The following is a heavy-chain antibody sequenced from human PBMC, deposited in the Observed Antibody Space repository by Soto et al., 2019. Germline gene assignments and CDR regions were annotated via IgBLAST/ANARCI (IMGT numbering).Heavy chain of an antibody. CDR3: ARDRGQYYFDY. CDR1: GGTFSSYA. V-gene: IGHV1-69*13. J-gene: IGHJ4*02. CDR2: IIPIFGTA. Sequence: SVKVSCKASGGTFSSYAISWVRQAPGQGLEWMGGIIPIFGTANYAQKFQGRVTMTADESTSTAYMELRSLRSEDTAVYYCARDRGQYYFDYWGQGTLVTVSS.